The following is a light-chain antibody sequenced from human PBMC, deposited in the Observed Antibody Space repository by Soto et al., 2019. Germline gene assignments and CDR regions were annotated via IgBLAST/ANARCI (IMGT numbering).Light chain of an antibody. CDR3: QQYYTYPST. V-gene: IGKV1-5*01. J-gene: IGKJ2*01. CDR2: DAF. CDR1: QSISTR. Sequence: DIQMTQSPSTLSASVGDRVTITCRASQSISTRLAWYRQKPGKAPELLIYDAFSLESGVPSRFSGSGSGTEFTLTLSSLQPDDFASYYCQQYYTYPSTFGQGTKLEIK.